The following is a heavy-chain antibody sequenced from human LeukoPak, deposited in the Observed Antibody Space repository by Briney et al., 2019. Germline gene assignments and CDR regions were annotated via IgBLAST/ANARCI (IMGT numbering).Heavy chain of an antibody. D-gene: IGHD6-13*01. Sequence: PGGSLRLSCAASGFTFGDYGMSWVRQAPGKGLEWVSGINWNGGSTSYADSVKGRFTISRDTAKNSLYLQMNSLRAEDTALYYCARLKAAAGSNFDYWGQGTLVTVSS. CDR3: ARLKAAAGSNFDY. CDR1: GFTFGDYG. J-gene: IGHJ4*02. CDR2: INWNGGST. V-gene: IGHV3-20*04.